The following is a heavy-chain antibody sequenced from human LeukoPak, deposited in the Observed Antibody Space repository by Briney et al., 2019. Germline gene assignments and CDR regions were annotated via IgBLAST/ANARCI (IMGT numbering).Heavy chain of an antibody. CDR1: GDSISTYY. CDR2: IYFSGTT. J-gene: IGHJ4*02. V-gene: IGHV4-59*08. Sequence: SETLSLTCTVSGDSISTYYWSWIRQPPGKRLEWFGDIYFSGTTNYNPSLKSRVTISVDTSKNQFSLRLSSVTAADTALYYCARHGPLYDIWSAQFYFDYWGQGTLVTVSS. CDR3: ARHGPLYDIWSAQFYFDY. D-gene: IGHD3-3*01.